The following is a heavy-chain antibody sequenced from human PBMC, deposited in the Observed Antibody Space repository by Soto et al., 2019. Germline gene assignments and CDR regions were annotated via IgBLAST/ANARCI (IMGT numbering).Heavy chain of an antibody. V-gene: IGHV4-59*01. Sequence: PSETLSPTCNVSGGSTYNYKWIWVRQSPGKGLAWIGYISDGGSTKYKPSLKIRVKISVDTSKKQESLTLSSVSATDKFRYFCAGYCRSDSCPEDHPLALEAWGKGTKV. CDR2: ISDGGST. CDR3: AGYCRSDSCPEDHPLALEA. CDR1: GGSTYNYK. D-gene: IGHD2-2*01. J-gene: IGHJ3*01.